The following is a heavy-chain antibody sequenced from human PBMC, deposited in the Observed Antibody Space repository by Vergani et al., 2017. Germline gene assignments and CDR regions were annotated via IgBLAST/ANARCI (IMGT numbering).Heavy chain of an antibody. J-gene: IGHJ6*02. CDR2: VYPTDSDT. D-gene: IGHD3-16*01. CDR1: GYNFDIYW. V-gene: IGHV5-51*01. CDR3: ARHARYGDVKGNYVCYCMDV. Sequence: EMQFVQSGAEVRKPGESVKISCRTSGYNFDIYWIGWVRQMPGKGLEWMGIVYPTDSDTRYSPSFKGQVTVSADKSTSTAFLEWRGLKVTDTAIYYCARHARYGDVKGNYVCYCMDVWGQGTSVIVSS.